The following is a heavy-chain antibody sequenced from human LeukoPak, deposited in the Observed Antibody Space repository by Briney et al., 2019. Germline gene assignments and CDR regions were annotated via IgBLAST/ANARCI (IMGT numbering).Heavy chain of an antibody. V-gene: IGHV1-46*03. J-gene: IGHJ4*02. CDR1: GYTFTSYY. CDR2: INPSGGST. D-gene: IGHD3-3*01. CDR3: ARAGRRITIFGVVRYLGDY. Sequence: ASVKVSCKASGYTFTSYYMHGVRQAPGQGLEWMGIINPSGGSTSYAQKFQGRVTMTRDTSTSTVYMELSSLRSEDTAVYYCARAGRRITIFGVVRYLGDYWGQGTLVTVSS.